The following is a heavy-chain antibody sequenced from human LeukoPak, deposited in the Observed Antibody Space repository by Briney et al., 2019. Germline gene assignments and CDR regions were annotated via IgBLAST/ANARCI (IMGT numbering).Heavy chain of an antibody. V-gene: IGHV4-39*01. CDR1: GGSISSSSYY. Sequence: PSETLSLTCTVSGGSISSSSYYWGWIRQPPGKGLEWTGSIYYSGSTYYNPSLKSRVTISVDTSKNQFSLKLSSVTAADTAVYYCAKRLRVAFDSWGQGTMVTVSS. CDR3: AKRLRVAFDS. J-gene: IGHJ3*02. CDR2: IYYSGST. D-gene: IGHD3-10*01.